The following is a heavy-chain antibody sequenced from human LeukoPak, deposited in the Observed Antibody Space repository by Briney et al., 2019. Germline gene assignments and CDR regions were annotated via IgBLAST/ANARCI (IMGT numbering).Heavy chain of an antibody. CDR2: INHSGST. J-gene: IGHJ4*02. D-gene: IGHD5-18*01. V-gene: IGHV4-34*01. CDR3: ASRYTYGYDFDH. CDR1: GGSFSNYH. Sequence: PSETLSLTCAVYGGSFSNYHWSWIRQPPGKGLEWIGEINHSGSTNYNPSLKSRVTISVDTSKNQFSLKLSSVTAADTAVYYCASRYTYGYDFDHWGQGTLVTVSS.